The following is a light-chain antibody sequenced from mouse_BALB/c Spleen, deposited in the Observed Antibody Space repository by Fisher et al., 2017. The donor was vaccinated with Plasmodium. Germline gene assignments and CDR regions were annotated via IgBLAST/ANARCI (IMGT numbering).Light chain of an antibody. Sequence: DIVITQSPDTLSVTPGDSVSLSCRASQSISNNLHWYQQKSHESPRLLINYTSQSISGIPSRISGSGSGTDFTLIINSVETEDFGIYFCQQSNSWPLTFGAGTKLELK. J-gene: IGKJ5*01. CDR3: QQSNSWPLT. V-gene: IGKV5-43*01. CDR2: YTS. CDR1: QSISNN.